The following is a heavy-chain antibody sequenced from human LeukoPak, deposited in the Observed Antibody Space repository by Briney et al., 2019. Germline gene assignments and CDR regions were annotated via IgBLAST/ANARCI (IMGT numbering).Heavy chain of an antibody. CDR1: GFTFTSRSA. V-gene: IGHV1-58*01. J-gene: IGHJ4*02. CDR3: AAPYSSTWFDY. Sequence: GASVKVSCKASGFTFTSRSAVPWVRQARGQRLEWIGWIVVGSDNTNYAQKFQERVTITRDMSTSTAYMELSSLRSEDTAVYYCAAPYSSTWFDYWGQGTLVTVSS. CDR2: IVVGSDNT. D-gene: IGHD6-13*01.